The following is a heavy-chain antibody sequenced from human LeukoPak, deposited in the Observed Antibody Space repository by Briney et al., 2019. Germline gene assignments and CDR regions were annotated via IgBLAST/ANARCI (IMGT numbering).Heavy chain of an antibody. CDR1: GGSISSYY. J-gene: IGHJ5*02. V-gene: IGHV4-4*09. CDR2: IYTSGST. CDR3: ARSRYNWFDP. Sequence: SETLSLTCTVSGGSISSYYWSWIRQPPGKGLEWIGYIYTSGSTNYNPSLKSRVTISVDTSKNQFSLKLSSVTAADTAVYYCARSRYNWFDPWGQGTLVTVSS.